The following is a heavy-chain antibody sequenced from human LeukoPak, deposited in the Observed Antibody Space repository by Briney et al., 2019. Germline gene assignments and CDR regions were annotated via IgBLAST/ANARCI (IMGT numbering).Heavy chain of an antibody. D-gene: IGHD1-1*01. J-gene: IGHJ4*02. CDR1: GFTFSSYA. V-gene: IGHV3-30-3*01. Sequence: GRSLRLSCAASGFTFSSYAMHWVRQAPGKGLEWVAVISYDGSNKYYADSVKGRFTIYRDNSKSTLYLQMNSLRPEDTAVYYCAKGGSNNWSFDNWGQGTLVTVSS. CDR3: AKGGSNNWSFDN. CDR2: ISYDGSNK.